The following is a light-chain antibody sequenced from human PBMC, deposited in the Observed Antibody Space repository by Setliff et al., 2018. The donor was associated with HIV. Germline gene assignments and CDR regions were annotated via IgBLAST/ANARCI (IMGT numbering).Light chain of an antibody. CDR3: SSYTSSGTI. V-gene: IGLV2-14*03. CDR2: DVS. Sequence: QSVLTQPASVSGSPGQSITISCTGTSTDIGGYDYVSWYQQHPGKAPKLMIYDVSNRPSGVSNRFSGSKSGNTASLAISGLQADDQANYYCSSYTSSGTIFGGGTK. CDR1: STDIGGYDY. J-gene: IGLJ2*01.